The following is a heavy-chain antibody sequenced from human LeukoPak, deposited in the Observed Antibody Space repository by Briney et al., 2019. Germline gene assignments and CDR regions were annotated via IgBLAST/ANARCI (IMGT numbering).Heavy chain of an antibody. CDR3: ARGPKYYYDSSGYSN. Sequence: SETLSLTCAVYGGSFSGYYWSWIRQPPGKGLEWIGEINHSGSTNYNPSLKSRVTISVDTSKNQFSLKLSSVTAADTAVYYCARGPKYYYDSSGYSNWGQGTLVTVSS. D-gene: IGHD3-22*01. V-gene: IGHV4-34*01. J-gene: IGHJ4*02. CDR1: GGSFSGYY. CDR2: INHSGST.